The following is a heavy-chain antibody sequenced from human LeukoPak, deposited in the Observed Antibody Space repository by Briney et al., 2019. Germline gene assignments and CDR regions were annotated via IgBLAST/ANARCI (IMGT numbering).Heavy chain of an antibody. D-gene: IGHD2-2*01. V-gene: IGHV3-9*01. Sequence: PGRSLRLSCAVSGFTFDDYAMHWVRQAPGKGLEWVSGISWSSARRDYAESVKGRFTISRDNAKKSLYLQMSSLRVEDTALYYCAKGNGPAASYNWFDPWGQGTLVTVSS. CDR2: ISWSSARR. CDR1: GFTFDDYA. J-gene: IGHJ5*02. CDR3: AKGNGPAASYNWFDP.